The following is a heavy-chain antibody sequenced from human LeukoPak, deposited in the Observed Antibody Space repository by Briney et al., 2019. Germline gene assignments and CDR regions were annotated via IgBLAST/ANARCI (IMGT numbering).Heavy chain of an antibody. J-gene: IGHJ4*02. CDR3: ARESTDDSSGWYFDY. CDR2: ISAYNGNT. D-gene: IGHD6-19*01. V-gene: IGHV1-18*01. Sequence: ASVKVSCKASGYTFTSYGISWVRQAPGQGLEWMGWISAYNGNTIYAQKLQGRVTMTTDTSTSTAYMELRSLRSDDTAVYYCARESTDDSSGWYFDYWGQGTPVTVSS. CDR1: GYTFTSYG.